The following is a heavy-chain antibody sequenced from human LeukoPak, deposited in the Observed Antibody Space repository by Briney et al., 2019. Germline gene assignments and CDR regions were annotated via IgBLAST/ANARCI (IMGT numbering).Heavy chain of an antibody. CDR3: ARDLVGATGCFDY. D-gene: IGHD1-26*01. CDR1: GFTFSSYS. CDR2: ISSSSSYI. V-gene: IGHV3-21*01. J-gene: IGHJ4*02. Sequence: GGSLRLSCAASGFTFSSYSMKWLRQAPGKGLEWVSSISSSSSYIYYADSVKGRFTISRDNAKNSLYLQMNSLRAEDTALYYCARDLVGATGCFDYWGQGTLVTVSS.